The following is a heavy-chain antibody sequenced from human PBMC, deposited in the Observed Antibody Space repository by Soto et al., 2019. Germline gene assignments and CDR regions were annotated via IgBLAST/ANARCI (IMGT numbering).Heavy chain of an antibody. J-gene: IGHJ4*02. Sequence: ASVKVSCKASGYTFTSYGISWVRQAPGQGLEWMGWISAYNANTNYAQKLQGRVTMTTDTSTSTSYMELRSLRSDDTAVYFCARDRTGATGQYWGQGTPVNVSS. D-gene: IGHD1-26*01. CDR2: ISAYNANT. CDR3: ARDRTGATGQY. CDR1: GYTFTSYG. V-gene: IGHV1-18*01.